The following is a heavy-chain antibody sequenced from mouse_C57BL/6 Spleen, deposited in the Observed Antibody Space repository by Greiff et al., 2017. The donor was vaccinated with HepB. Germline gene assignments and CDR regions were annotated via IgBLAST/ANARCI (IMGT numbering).Heavy chain of an antibody. V-gene: IGHV1-15*01. CDR1: GYTFTDYE. CDR2: IDPETGGT. D-gene: IGHD1-1*01. J-gene: IGHJ2*01. Sequence: QVHVKQSAAELVRPGASVTLSCKASGYTFTDYEMHWVKQTPVHGLEWIGAIDPETGGTAYNQKFKGKAILTADKSSSTAYMELRSLTSEDSAVYYCTIPVITTVVEGGYFDYWGQGTTLTVSS. CDR3: TIPVITTVVEGGYFDY.